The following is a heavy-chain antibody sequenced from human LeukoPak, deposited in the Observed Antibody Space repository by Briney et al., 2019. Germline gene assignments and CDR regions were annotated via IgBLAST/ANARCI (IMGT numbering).Heavy chain of an antibody. CDR2: VDPEDGET. D-gene: IGHD4-23*01. CDR3: ATASYYGGFAFDI. V-gene: IGHV1-69-2*01. J-gene: IGHJ3*02. Sequence: ASVKVSCKASGYTFTDYYMHWVQQAPGKGLEWMGRVDPEDGETIYAEKFQGRVTITADTSTDTAYMELSSLSSEDTAVYYCATASYYGGFAFDIWGQGTMVTVSS. CDR1: GYTFTDYY.